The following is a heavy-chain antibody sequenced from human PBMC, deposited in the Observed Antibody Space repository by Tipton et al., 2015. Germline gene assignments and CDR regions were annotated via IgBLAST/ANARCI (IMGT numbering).Heavy chain of an antibody. D-gene: IGHD2-15*01. CDR1: GFNFRSYW. J-gene: IGHJ4*02. CDR2: ISSDGSST. CDR3: ARDGKVAALDF. Sequence: SLRLSCAASGFNFRSYWMHWVRQGPGKGLVWVARISSDGSSTGFADSVKGRFAISRDNAKNTLYLQMNSLRAEDTAVYYCARDGKVAALDFWGQGTLVTVSS. V-gene: IGHV3-74*01.